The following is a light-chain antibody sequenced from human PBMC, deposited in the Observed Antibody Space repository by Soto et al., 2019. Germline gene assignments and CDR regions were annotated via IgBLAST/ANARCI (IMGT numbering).Light chain of an antibody. CDR2: DNY. Sequence: QSVLTQPPSMSAAPGQRVTISCSGTSSNIGDNYVSWYRQFPGTAPELLIYDNYKRPSGIPDRFSGSKSGTSATLGITGLQTGDEADYYCGTWDTSLSNAVFGGGTKLTVL. J-gene: IGLJ2*01. CDR3: GTWDTSLSNAV. CDR1: SSNIGDNY. V-gene: IGLV1-51*01.